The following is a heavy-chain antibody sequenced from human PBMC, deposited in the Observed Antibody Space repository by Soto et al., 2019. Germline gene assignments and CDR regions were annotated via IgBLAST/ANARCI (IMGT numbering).Heavy chain of an antibody. J-gene: IGHJ4*02. CDR1: TFTFTSXX. Sequence: QMQLVQSGPEVKKPGTSVKVSCKASTFTFTSXXVXXXRQXRGQRLEWIGWIVVGSGNTKYAQNFQERVTITRDMSSGTAYLEXXSLXXXDTXXXXXXXXXXXXXXYFDYWGQGTLLTVSS. V-gene: IGHV1-58*01. CDR3: XXXXXXXXXYFDY. CDR2: IVVGSGNT.